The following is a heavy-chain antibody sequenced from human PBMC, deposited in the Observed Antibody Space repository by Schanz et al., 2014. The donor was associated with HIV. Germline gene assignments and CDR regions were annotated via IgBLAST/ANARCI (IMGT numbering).Heavy chain of an antibody. D-gene: IGHD3-10*01. CDR1: GDTVDNYV. V-gene: IGHV1-69*01. CDR3: ARTSFTPGASGLKRSLYGMDV. CDR2: ILRLSGTP. Sequence: QVPLVQSGAEVKKPGSSVKVSCKASGDTVDNYVISWVRQALGQGPEWMGGILRLSGTPTYAQEFQDRVTITADESTNTAYLELSSLTSEDTAIYFCARTSFTPGASGLKRSLYGMDVWGQGTTVTVSS. J-gene: IGHJ6*02.